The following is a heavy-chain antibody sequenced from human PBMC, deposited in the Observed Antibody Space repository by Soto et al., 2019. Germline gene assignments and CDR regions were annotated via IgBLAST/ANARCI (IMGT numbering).Heavy chain of an antibody. CDR1: GGSISSGDYY. Sequence: QVQLQESGPGLVKPSQTLSLTCTVSGGSISSGDYYWSWIRQPPGKGLEWIGYIYYSGSTYYNPSLKSRXXIXVXXSKNQFSLKLSSVTAADTAVYYCARDGGQGDYFDYWGQGTLVTVSS. D-gene: IGHD3-16*01. CDR3: ARDGGQGDYFDY. J-gene: IGHJ4*02. CDR2: IYYSGST. V-gene: IGHV4-30-4*01.